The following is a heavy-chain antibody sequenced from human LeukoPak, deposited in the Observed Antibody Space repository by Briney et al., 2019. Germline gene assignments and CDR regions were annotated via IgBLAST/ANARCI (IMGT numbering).Heavy chain of an antibody. J-gene: IGHJ6*03. CDR2: IFHSGST. CDR3: ARHKDYYYSYMDV. V-gene: IGHV4-38-2*02. Sequence: ASETLSLTCSVSAYSISSGFYWGWIRQPPGKGLEWIGSIFHSGSTYYNSSVKSRVTISVDTSKNQFSLKLSSVTAADTAVYYCARHKDYYYSYMDVWGKGTTVTISS. CDR1: AYSISSGFY.